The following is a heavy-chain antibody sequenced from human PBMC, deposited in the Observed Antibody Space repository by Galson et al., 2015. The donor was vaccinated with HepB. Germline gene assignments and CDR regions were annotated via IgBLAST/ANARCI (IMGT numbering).Heavy chain of an antibody. V-gene: IGHV3-23*01. CDR1: GFTFTTFA. D-gene: IGHD3-3*01. CDR3: AKDQRSTFGVVSWFFDL. Sequence: SLRLSCAASGFTFTTFAMSWVRQAPRKGLEWVSYISGSGETTYYADSVKGRFTISRDNSKSTLYLQLNSLSAEDTAVYYCAKDQRSTFGVVSWFFDLWGRGTLVTVSS. J-gene: IGHJ2*01. CDR2: ISGSGETT.